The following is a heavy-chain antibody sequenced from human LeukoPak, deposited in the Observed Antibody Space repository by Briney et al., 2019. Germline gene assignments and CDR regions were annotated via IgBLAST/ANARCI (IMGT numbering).Heavy chain of an antibody. Sequence: PSETLSLTCTVSGGSISSYYWSWIRQPPGKGLEWIGYIYYSGSTNHNPSLKSRVTISVDRSKNQFSLKLSSVTAADTAVYYCARVPTMVRGVIAPGYGMDVWGQGTTVTVSS. V-gene: IGHV4-59*12. CDR1: GGSISSYY. CDR2: IYYSGST. D-gene: IGHD3-10*01. J-gene: IGHJ6*02. CDR3: ARVPTMVRGVIAPGYGMDV.